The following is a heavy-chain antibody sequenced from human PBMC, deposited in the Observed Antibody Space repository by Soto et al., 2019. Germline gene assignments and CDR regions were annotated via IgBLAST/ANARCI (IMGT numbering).Heavy chain of an antibody. D-gene: IGHD3-22*01. CDR2: IYHSGST. V-gene: IGHV4-30-2*01. CDR1: GGSISSGGYS. Sequence: SETLSLTCAVSGGSISSGGYSWSWIRQPPGKGLEWIGYIYHSGSTYYNPSLKSRVTISVDRSKNQFSLKLSSVTAADTAVYYCARSSYYYDSSGYYPLFDYWGQGTLVTVSS. CDR3: ARSSYYYDSSGYYPLFDY. J-gene: IGHJ4*02.